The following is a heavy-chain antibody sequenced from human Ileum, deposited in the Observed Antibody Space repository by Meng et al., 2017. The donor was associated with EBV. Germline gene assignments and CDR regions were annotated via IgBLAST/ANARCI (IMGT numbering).Heavy chain of an antibody. CDR2: IYKSGST. V-gene: IGHV4-30-4*01. J-gene: IGHJ4*02. CDR1: GGSISSVGYY. CDR3: ARGGDTSGYSLDY. Sequence: QLSESGPGLVKPSRPRAPPAAVFGGSISSVGYYWSWIRQPPGKGLEWIGYIYKSGSTYCNPSLTSRVTISVDTSKNQFFLKLGSVTAADTGVYYCARGGDTSGYSLDYWGQGILVTVSS. D-gene: IGHD3-22*01.